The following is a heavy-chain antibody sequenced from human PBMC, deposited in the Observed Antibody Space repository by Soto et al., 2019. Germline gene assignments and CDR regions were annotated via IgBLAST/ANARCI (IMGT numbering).Heavy chain of an antibody. CDR3: ARALGYCSGGSCHRRWFDP. CDR1: GFSLSTSGVG. D-gene: IGHD2-15*01. Sequence: SGPTLVNPTQTLTLTCTFSGFSLSTSGVGVGWIRQPPGKALEWLALIYWNDDKRYSPSLKSRLTITKDTSKNQVVLTMTNMDPVDTATYYCARALGYCSGGSCHRRWFDPWGQGTLVTVSS. J-gene: IGHJ5*02. V-gene: IGHV2-5*01. CDR2: IYWNDDK.